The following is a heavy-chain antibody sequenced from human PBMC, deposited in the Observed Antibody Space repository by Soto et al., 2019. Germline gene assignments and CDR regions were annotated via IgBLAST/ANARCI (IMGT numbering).Heavy chain of an antibody. Sequence: SETLSLTCAVSGYSITGGSFWGWIRQPPGKGLEWIGSIHLGGTTYYDPSLKSRATISLDTSSNEFSLRLTSVTAADTAVYYCARPRPSRGAVDSRGQRALDTVSS. CDR3: ARPRPSRGAVDS. CDR2: IHLGGTT. CDR1: GYSITGGSF. V-gene: IGHV4-38-2*01. J-gene: IGHJ5*01. D-gene: IGHD4-17*01.